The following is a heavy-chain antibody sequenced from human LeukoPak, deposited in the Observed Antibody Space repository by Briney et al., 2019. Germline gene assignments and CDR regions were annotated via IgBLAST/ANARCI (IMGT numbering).Heavy chain of an antibody. J-gene: IGHJ4*02. Sequence: ASVKVSCKASGYTFTSYGISWVRQAPGQGLEWMGWISAYNGNTNYAQKFQGRVTMTEDTSTDTAYMELSSLRSEDTAVYYCATGLLWFGFHYWGQGTLVTVSS. CDR2: ISAYNGNT. CDR3: ATGLLWFGFHY. D-gene: IGHD3-10*01. V-gene: IGHV1-18*01. CDR1: GYTFTSYG.